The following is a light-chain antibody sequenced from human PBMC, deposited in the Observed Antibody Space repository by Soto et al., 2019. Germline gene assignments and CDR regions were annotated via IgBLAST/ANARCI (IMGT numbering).Light chain of an antibody. CDR2: GAS. J-gene: IGKJ3*01. V-gene: IGKV3-15*01. CDR3: QQYGSSPHT. Sequence: EIVMTQSPATLSVSPGERATLSCRASQSVYNNLAWYQQKPGQAPRLLIYGASTRATGIPARFSGSGSGTEFTLTISSLQSEDFAVYYCQQYGSSPHTFGPGTKVDIK. CDR1: QSVYNN.